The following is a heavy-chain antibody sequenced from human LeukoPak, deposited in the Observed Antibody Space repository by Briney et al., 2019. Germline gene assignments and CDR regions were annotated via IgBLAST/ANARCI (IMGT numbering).Heavy chain of an antibody. J-gene: IGHJ4*02. CDR3: AAGGFLEWFTHVYCFDY. Sequence: ASVKVSCKASGGTFSSYAISWVRQAPGQGLEWMGGIIPIFGTANYAQKFQGRVTITADESTSTAYMELSSLRSEDTAVYYCAAGGFLEWFTHVYCFDYWGQGTLVTVSS. CDR1: GGTFSSYA. V-gene: IGHV1-69*13. D-gene: IGHD3-3*01. CDR2: IIPIFGTA.